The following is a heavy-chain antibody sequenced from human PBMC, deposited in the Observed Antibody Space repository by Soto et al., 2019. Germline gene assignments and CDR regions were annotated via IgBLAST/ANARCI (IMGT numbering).Heavy chain of an antibody. V-gene: IGHV4-31*03. CDR2: MYYTGSP. Sequence: SETLSLTCTVSGGSISSGGYYWTWIRQYTEKGLEWIGYMYYTGSPYYNPSLESRLTISLDTSNNQVSLKLTSVTAADTAVYYCARNLVHEYSLDVWGQGTTVTVSS. CDR1: GGSISSGGYY. CDR3: ARNLVHEYSLDV. J-gene: IGHJ6*02. D-gene: IGHD6-6*01.